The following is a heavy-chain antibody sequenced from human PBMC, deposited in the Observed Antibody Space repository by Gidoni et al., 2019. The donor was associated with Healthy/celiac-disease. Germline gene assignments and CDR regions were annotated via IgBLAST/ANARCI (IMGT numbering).Heavy chain of an antibody. D-gene: IGHD3-3*01. J-gene: IGHJ6*02. Sequence: QVQLVESGGGLVKPGGSLRLSCAASGFTFSDYYLSWIRQAPGKGLGCGSYISSSCSTIYYADSVKGRFTISRDNAKNSLYLQMNSLRAEDTAVYYCARVFNPDFWSGYSRGGPLDVWGQGTTVTVSS. CDR3: ARVFNPDFWSGYSRGGPLDV. V-gene: IGHV3-11*01. CDR2: ISSSCSTI. CDR1: GFTFSDYY.